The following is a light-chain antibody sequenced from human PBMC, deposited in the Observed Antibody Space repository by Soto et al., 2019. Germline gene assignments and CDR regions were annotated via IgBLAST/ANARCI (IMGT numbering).Light chain of an antibody. CDR1: SSDVGGYIL. V-gene: IGLV2-14*01. CDR3: SSYTSSSTLYV. CDR2: EVT. J-gene: IGLJ1*01. Sequence: QSALTQPASVSGSPGQSITISCTGTSSDVGGYILVCWYKQHPGKAPQLMIYEVTKRPSGVSDRFSGSKSGNTASLTISGLQAEDEADYYCSSYTSSSTLYVFGTGTKLTVL.